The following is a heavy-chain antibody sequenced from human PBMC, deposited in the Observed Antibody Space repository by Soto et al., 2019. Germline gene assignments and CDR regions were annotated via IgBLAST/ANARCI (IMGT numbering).Heavy chain of an antibody. CDR3: ARGLYCSGGSCYYMGNYYYGMDV. V-gene: IGHV1-8*01. Sequence: ASVKVSCKASGYTFTSYDINWVRQATGQGLEWMGWMNPNSGNTGYAQKFQGRVTMTRNTSISTAYMELSSLRSEDTAVYHCARGLYCSGGSCYYMGNYYYGMDVWGQGTTVTVSS. J-gene: IGHJ6*02. CDR1: GYTFTSYD. D-gene: IGHD2-15*01. CDR2: MNPNSGNT.